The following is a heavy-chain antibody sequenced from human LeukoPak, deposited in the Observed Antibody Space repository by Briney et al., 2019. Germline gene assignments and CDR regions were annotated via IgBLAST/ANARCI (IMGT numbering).Heavy chain of an antibody. V-gene: IGHV3-9*01. CDR3: AKDRGYYFDY. CDR1: GFTFDDYA. J-gene: IGHJ4*02. Sequence: GGSLRLSCAASGFTFDDYAMHWVRQAPGKGLEWVSGISWNSGSIGYADSVKGRFTISRDNAKNSLDLQMNSLRAEDTAVYYCAKDRGYYFDYWGQGTLVTVSS. D-gene: IGHD3-16*01. CDR2: ISWNSGSI.